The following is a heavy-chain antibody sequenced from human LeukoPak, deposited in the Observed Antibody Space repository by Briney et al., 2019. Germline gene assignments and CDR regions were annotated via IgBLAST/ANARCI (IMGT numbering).Heavy chain of an antibody. V-gene: IGHV3-23*01. CDR1: GFPFSSHS. CDR3: AKDGGVTGYYSRGYLDY. CDR2: ISGGGGTT. D-gene: IGHD3-9*01. J-gene: IGHJ4*02. Sequence: GRSLRLSCAASGFPFSSHSMSWVRQAPGKGLKWVSGISGGGGTTYYAASVKGRFTISRDNSRNTLYLQMSTLRDEDTAVYYCAKDGGVTGYYSRGYLDYWGQGTLVTVSA.